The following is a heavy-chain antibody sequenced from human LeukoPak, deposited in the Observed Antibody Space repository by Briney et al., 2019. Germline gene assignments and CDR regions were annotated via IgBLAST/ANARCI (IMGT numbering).Heavy chain of an antibody. D-gene: IGHD3-10*01. V-gene: IGHV4-61*03. CDR3: ARSQNYYGSGDY. Sequence: RPSETLSLTCTVSGDSVSNGNYYWSWLRQPPGKALEWIGYIYYTGNTYYNPSLEGRVTILVDTSRNHFSVKLSSVTAADTAVYYCARSQNYYGSGDYWSQGTLVTVSS. CDR2: IYYTGNT. CDR1: GDSVSNGNYY. J-gene: IGHJ4*02.